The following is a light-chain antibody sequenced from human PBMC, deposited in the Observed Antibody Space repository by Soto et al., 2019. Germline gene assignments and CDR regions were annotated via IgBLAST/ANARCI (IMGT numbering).Light chain of an antibody. CDR3: QQYGGSPYT. CDR2: GAS. V-gene: IGKV3-20*01. Sequence: IVLTQSPGTLSLSPGERATLSCRASQSVSSNYLAWYQQKPGQAPRLLMFGASSRATGIPDRFSGSGSGTDFTLTITRLEPEGFAVYYCQQYGGSPYTFGQGTKLEIK. CDR1: QSVSSNY. J-gene: IGKJ2*01.